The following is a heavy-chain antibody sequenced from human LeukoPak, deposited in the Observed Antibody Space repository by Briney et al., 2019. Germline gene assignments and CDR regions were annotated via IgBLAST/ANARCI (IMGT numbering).Heavy chain of an antibody. D-gene: IGHD3-10*01. CDR1: GGTFGSYA. J-gene: IGHJ6*02. CDR3: ARDSTSLGSYNYYGMDV. CDR2: IIPIFGTA. V-gene: IGHV1-69*13. Sequence: ASVKVSCKASGGTFGSYAISWVRQAPGQGLEWMGGIIPIFGTANYAQKFQGRVTITADESTSTAYMELSSLRSEDTAVYYCARDSTSLGSYNYYGMDVWGQGTTVTVSS.